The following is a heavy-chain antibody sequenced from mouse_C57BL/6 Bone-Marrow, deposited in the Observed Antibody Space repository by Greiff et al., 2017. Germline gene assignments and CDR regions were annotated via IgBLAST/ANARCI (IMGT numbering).Heavy chain of an antibody. J-gene: IGHJ4*01. D-gene: IGHD2-4*01. CDR3: TRPVRGLRGYAMDY. CDR1: GFTFSDAW. CDR2: IRNKANNHAT. Sequence: EVKVEESGGGLVQPGGSMKLSCAASGFTFSDAWMDWVRQSPEKGLEWVAEIRNKANNHATYYAESVKGRFTISRDDSKSSVYLQMNSLRAEDTGIYYCTRPVRGLRGYAMDYWGQGTSVTVSS. V-gene: IGHV6-6*01.